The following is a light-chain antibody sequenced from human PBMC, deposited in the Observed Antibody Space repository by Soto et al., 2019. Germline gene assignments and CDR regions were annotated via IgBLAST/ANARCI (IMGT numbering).Light chain of an antibody. Sequence: QAVVTQPPSVSGAPGQWVTISCSGSSSNIGATYDVHWYQRLPGTAPKLLIYGNNNRPSGVPDRFSGSKSGTSASLAIAGLQDEDDYCHCYDRSLSAYVFGTGTKLTVL. CDR2: GNN. V-gene: IGLV1-40*01. CDR3: HCYDRSLSAYV. J-gene: IGLJ1*01. CDR1: SSNIGATYD.